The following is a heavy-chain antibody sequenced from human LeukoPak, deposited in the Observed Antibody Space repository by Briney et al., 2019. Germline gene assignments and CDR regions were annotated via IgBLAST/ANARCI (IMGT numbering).Heavy chain of an antibody. J-gene: IGHJ4*02. Sequence: SETLSLTCTVSGGSIISYYGRWIRQPPGRGLEWIGYIYYSGSTNYNPSLKSRVTIAVDTSKNQFSLKLRSLTAADPAMYYCARSPPYYFDYWGQGNLVTVSS. CDR1: GGSIISYY. CDR2: IYYSGST. V-gene: IGHV4-59*01. CDR3: ARSPPYYFDY.